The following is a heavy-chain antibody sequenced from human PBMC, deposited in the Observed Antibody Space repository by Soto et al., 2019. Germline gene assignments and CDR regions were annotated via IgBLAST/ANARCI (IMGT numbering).Heavy chain of an antibody. CDR3: ARGKSTCDY. J-gene: IGHJ4*02. V-gene: IGHV4-34*01. CDR1: GGSFSGYY. CDR2: INHSGST. D-gene: IGHD2-2*01. Sequence: SETLSLTCAVYGGSFSGYYWGGIRQPPGKGLEWIGEINHSGSTNYNPSLKSRVTISVDTSKNQFSLKLSSVTAADTAVYYCARGKSTCDYWGQGTLVTVSS.